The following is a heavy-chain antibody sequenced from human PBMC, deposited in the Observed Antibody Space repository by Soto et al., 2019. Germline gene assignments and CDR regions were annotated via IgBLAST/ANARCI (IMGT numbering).Heavy chain of an antibody. CDR2: ISSRSDI. CDR1: GFTFSTYS. CDR3: AREYTAWPLAYGLDV. D-gene: IGHD2-2*02. Sequence: SLRLSCVGSGFTFSTYSINWVRQAPGKGLEWVSSISSRSDIYYADSVKGRFTISRDNAKNSVSLQMNSLRAEDTAVYYCAREYTAWPLAYGLDVWGQGTTVTVSS. J-gene: IGHJ6*02. V-gene: IGHV3-21*01.